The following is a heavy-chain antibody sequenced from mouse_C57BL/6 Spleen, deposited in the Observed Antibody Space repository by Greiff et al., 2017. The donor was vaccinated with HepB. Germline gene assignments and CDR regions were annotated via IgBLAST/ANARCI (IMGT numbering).Heavy chain of an antibody. J-gene: IGHJ4*01. D-gene: IGHD2-4*01. CDR2: IYPGDGDT. CDR3: ARTWGLRGGYAMDY. CDR1: GYAFSSSW. Sequence: VQLQQSGPELVKPGASVKISCKASGYAFSSSWMNWVKQRPGKGLEWIGRIYPGDGDTNYNGKFKGKATLTADKSSSTAYMQLSSLTSEDSAVYFWARTWGLRGGYAMDYWGQGTSVTVSS. V-gene: IGHV1-82*01.